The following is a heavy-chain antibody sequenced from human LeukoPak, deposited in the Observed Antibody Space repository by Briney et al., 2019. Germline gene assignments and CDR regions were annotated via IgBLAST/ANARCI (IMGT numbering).Heavy chain of an antibody. CDR1: GFTFSSYS. CDR3: SRGLFGGAFYGMDV. D-gene: IGHD3-16*01. J-gene: IGHJ6*02. CDR2: IWSDGSNK. Sequence: PGGSLRLSCAASGFTFSSYSMNWVRQAPGKGLEWVAIIWSDGSNKYYADSVKGRFTISRDNSKNTLYLQMNSLRVEDTAVYYLSRGLFGGAFYGMDVWGQGTTVTVSS. V-gene: IGHV3-33*08.